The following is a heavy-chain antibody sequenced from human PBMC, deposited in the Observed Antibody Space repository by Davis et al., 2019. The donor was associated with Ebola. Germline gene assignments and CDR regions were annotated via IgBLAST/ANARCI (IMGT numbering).Heavy chain of an antibody. Sequence: GESLKISCAASGFTFRSYGMHWVRQAPGKGLEWVSLISYDGTNKYYADSVKGRFTISRENSKNKLYLQVDSLRAEDTAVYYCVKASAPFYSSALYVGAFEVWGQGTVVTVSS. CDR1: GFTFRSYG. V-gene: IGHV3-30*18. CDR3: VKASAPFYSSALYVGAFEV. J-gene: IGHJ3*01. D-gene: IGHD6-19*01. CDR2: ISYDGTNK.